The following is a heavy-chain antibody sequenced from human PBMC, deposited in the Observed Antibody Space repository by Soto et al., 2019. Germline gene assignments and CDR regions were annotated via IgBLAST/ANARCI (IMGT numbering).Heavy chain of an antibody. CDR2: IIPIFGTA. CDR1: GGTFSSYA. CDR3: ARSEIYCSGGSCSFDY. D-gene: IGHD2-15*01. Sequence: SLKVSCKASGGTFSSYAISWVRQAPGQGLEWMGGIIPIFGTANYAQKFQGRVTITADESTSTAYMELSSLRSEDTAVYYCARSEIYCSGGSCSFDYWGQGTLVTVYS. J-gene: IGHJ4*02. V-gene: IGHV1-69*13.